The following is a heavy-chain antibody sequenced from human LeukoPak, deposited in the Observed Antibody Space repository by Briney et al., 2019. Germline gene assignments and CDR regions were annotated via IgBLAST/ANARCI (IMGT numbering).Heavy chain of an antibody. J-gene: IGHJ6*03. Sequence: SETLSLTCTVSGGSISSYYWSWIRQPPGKGLEWIGYIYYSGSTNYNPSLKSRVTISVDTSKNQFSLKLSSVTAADTAVYYCARVSMGTTWYYYCYMDVWGKGTTVTVSS. V-gene: IGHV4-59*01. D-gene: IGHD2/OR15-2a*01. CDR1: GGSISSYY. CDR2: IYYSGST. CDR3: ARVSMGTTWYYYCYMDV.